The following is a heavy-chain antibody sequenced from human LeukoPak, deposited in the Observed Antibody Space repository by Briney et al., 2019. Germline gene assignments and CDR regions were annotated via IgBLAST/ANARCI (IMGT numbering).Heavy chain of an antibody. CDR2: ISSSGSTI. J-gene: IGHJ4*02. CDR1: GLTFSDYY. Sequence: GGSLRLSCAASGLTFSDYYMSWIRQAPGKGLEWVSYISSSGSTIYYADSVKGRFTISRDNAKNSLYLQMNSLRAEDTAVYYCAREPMTSTLDYWGQGTLVTVSS. V-gene: IGHV3-11*01. D-gene: IGHD4-11*01. CDR3: AREPMTSTLDY.